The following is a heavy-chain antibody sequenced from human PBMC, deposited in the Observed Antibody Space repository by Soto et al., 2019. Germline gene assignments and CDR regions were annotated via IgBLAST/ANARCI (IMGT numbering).Heavy chain of an antibody. D-gene: IGHD6-13*01. J-gene: IGHJ4*02. V-gene: IGHV3-48*02. CDR2: ISSSSSTI. CDR1: GFTFSSYS. Sequence: GGSLRLSCAASGFTFSSYSMNWVRQAPGKGLEWVSYISSSSSTIYYADSVKGRFTISRDNAKNSLYLQMNSLRDEDTAVYYCARDRFWGIAAAGTHFDYWGQGTLVTVSS. CDR3: ARDRFWGIAAAGTHFDY.